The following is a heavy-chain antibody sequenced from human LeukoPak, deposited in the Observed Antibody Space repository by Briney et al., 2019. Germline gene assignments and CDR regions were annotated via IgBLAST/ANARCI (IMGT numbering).Heavy chain of an antibody. Sequence: PGGFLRLSCAASGFTFSSYSMNWVRQAPGKGLEWVSYISSSSSTIYYADSVKGRFTISRDNAKNSLYLQMNSLRAEDTAVYYCARAPPGTAVAGHHRGAFDIWGQGTMVTVSS. D-gene: IGHD6-19*01. CDR2: ISSSSSTI. J-gene: IGHJ3*02. CDR3: ARAPPGTAVAGHHRGAFDI. CDR1: GFTFSSYS. V-gene: IGHV3-48*01.